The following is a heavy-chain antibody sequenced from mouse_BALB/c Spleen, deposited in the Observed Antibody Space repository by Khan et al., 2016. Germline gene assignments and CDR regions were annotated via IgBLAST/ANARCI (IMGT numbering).Heavy chain of an antibody. J-gene: IGHJ3*01. CDR2: ISYSGST. Sequence: EVQLQESGPGLVKPSQSLSLTCTVTGYSITSDYAWNWIRQFPGNKLEWMGYISYSGSTSYNPSLKSRISITRDTSKNQFFLQLNSVTTEDTATYYCASTTTAARLFAYWGQGTLITV. CDR1: GYSITSDYA. V-gene: IGHV3-2*02. D-gene: IGHD1-2*01. CDR3: ASTTTAARLFAY.